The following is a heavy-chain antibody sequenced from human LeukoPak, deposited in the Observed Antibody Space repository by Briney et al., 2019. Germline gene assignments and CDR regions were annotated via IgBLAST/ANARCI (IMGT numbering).Heavy chain of an antibody. CDR3: ARVTIFGVVTPRGAFDI. CDR1: GYTFTGYY. D-gene: IGHD3-3*01. V-gene: IGHV1-2*02. Sequence: ASVKVSCKASGYTFTGYYMHWVRQAPGQGLEWMGWINPNSGGTNYAQKFQGRVTMTRDTSISTAYMELRSLRSDDTAVYYCARVTIFGVVTPRGAFDIWGQGTMVTVSS. J-gene: IGHJ3*02. CDR2: INPNSGGT.